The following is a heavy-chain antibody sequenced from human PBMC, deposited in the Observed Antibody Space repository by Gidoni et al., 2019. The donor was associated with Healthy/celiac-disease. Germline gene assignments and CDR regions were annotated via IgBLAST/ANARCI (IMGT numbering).Heavy chain of an antibody. CDR3: TRVSIAVAGKASYYYGMDV. Sequence: EVQLVESGGGLVQPGRSLRLSCTASGFTFGDYAMSWVRQAPGKGLGWVGFIRSKAYGGTTEYAASVKGRFTISRDDSKSIAYLQMNSLKTEDTAVYYCTRVSIAVAGKASYYYGMDVWGQGTTVTVSS. J-gene: IGHJ6*02. D-gene: IGHD6-19*01. CDR2: IRSKAYGGTT. V-gene: IGHV3-49*04. CDR1: GFTFGDYA.